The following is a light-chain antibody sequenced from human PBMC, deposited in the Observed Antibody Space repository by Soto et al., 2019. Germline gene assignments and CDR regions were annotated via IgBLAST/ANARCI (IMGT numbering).Light chain of an antibody. CDR3: QQYNNWPLT. J-gene: IGKJ4*01. V-gene: IGKV4-1*01. CDR1: QSVLYSSNNKNY. Sequence: DIVMTQSPDSLAVSLGERATINCKSSQSVLYSSNNKNYLAWYQQKPGQSPKLLIYWASTRESGVPDRFSGSGSGTDFTLTISSLQSEDFAVYYCQQYNNWPLTFGGGTKV. CDR2: WAS.